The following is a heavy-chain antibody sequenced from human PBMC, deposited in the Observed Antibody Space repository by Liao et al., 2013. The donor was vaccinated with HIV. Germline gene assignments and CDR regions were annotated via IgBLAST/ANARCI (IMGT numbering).Heavy chain of an antibody. Sequence: QVQLQQWGAGLLKPSETLSLTCAVYGGSFSGYYWSWIRQPAGKGLEWIGRIYTSGSTNYNPSLKSRATISVDTSKNQFSLKLGSVTAADTAVYYCARVGRSSGKLDYWGQGTLVTVSS. CDR3: ARVGRSSGKLDY. CDR2: IYTSGST. J-gene: IGHJ4*02. V-gene: IGHV4-59*10. D-gene: IGHD3-22*01. CDR1: GGSFSGYY.